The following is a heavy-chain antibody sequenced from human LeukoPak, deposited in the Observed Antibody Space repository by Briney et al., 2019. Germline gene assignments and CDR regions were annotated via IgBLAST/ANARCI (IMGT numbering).Heavy chain of an antibody. J-gene: IGHJ4*02. V-gene: IGHV4-61*08. Sequence: SETLSLTCTVSGGSISSGGYYWSWIRQHPGKGLEWIGYIYYSGSTNYNPSLKSRVTISVDTSKNQFSLKLSSVTAADTAVYYCARSNSGSYCKDWGQGTLVTVSS. CDR3: ARSNSGSYCKD. CDR2: IYYSGST. D-gene: IGHD1-26*01. CDR1: GGSISSGGYY.